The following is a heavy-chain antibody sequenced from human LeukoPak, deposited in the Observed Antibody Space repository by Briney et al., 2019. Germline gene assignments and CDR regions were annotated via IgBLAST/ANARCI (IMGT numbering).Heavy chain of an antibody. J-gene: IGHJ4*02. CDR3: ARDTLGEGEDANYAVYYFDY. Sequence: GGSLRLSCAASGFTFRTYWMSWVRLAPGKGLEWVANIKQDGNEKYYVDSVKGRFTISRDNAKNSLDLQMNSLRAEDTAVYYCARDTLGEGEDANYAVYYFDYWGQGTPVTVSS. CDR2: IKQDGNEK. CDR1: GFTFRTYW. V-gene: IGHV3-7*01. D-gene: IGHD4/OR15-4a*01.